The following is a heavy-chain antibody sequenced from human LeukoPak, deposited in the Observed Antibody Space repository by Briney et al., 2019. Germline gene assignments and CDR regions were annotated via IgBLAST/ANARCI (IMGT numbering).Heavy chain of an antibody. J-gene: IGHJ5*02. CDR1: GYTFTSYG. V-gene: IGHV1-18*01. CDR3: ARGHYDILTGNNWFDP. Sequence: ASVKVSCKASGYTFTSYGISWVRQAPGQGLEWMGWISAYNGNTNYAQKLQGRVTMTTDTSTSTAYMELRSLRSDDTAVYYCARGHYDILTGNNWFDPWGQGTPGHRLL. D-gene: IGHD3-9*01. CDR2: ISAYNGNT.